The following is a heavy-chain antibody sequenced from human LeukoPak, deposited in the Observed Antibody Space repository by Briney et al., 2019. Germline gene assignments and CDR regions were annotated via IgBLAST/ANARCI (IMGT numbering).Heavy chain of an antibody. J-gene: IGHJ6*02. V-gene: IGHV1-2*02. CDR3: ARDQFVLRFLEWHPGGRYYYYGMDV. D-gene: IGHD3-3*01. Sequence: ASVKVSCKASGYTFTGYYMHWVRQAPGQGLEWMGWINPNSGGTNYAQKFQGRVTMTRDMSISTAYMELSRLRSDDTAVYYCARDQFVLRFLEWHPGGRYYYYGMDVWGQGTTVTVSS. CDR2: INPNSGGT. CDR1: GYTFTGYY.